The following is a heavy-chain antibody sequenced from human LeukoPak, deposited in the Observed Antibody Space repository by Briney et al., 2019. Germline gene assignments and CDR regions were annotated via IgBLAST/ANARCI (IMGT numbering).Heavy chain of an antibody. CDR2: IYPGDSDT. CDR1: GYSFTSYW. J-gene: IGHJ1*01. Sequence: GESLKISCKGSGYSFTSYWIGWVRQMPGKGLEWMGIIYPGDSDTRYSPSFQGQVTISADKSIGTAYLQWSSLKASDTAMYYCAKASSHYDILTGYYKEYFQHWGQGTLVTVSS. D-gene: IGHD3-9*01. V-gene: IGHV5-51*01. CDR3: AKASSHYDILTGYYKEYFQH.